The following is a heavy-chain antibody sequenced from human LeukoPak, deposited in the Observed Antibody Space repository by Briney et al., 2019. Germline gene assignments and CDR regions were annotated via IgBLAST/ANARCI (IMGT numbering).Heavy chain of an antibody. V-gene: IGHV3-23*01. Sequence: GGSLRLSCAASGFTFSSYAMSWVRQAPGKGLEWVSAISGSGGSTYYADSVKGRFTISRDNSKNTLYLQMNSLRAEDTAVHYCATPRTYSHFQFDYWGQGTLVTVSS. D-gene: IGHD1-26*01. CDR3: ATPRTYSHFQFDY. CDR1: GFTFSSYA. CDR2: ISGSGGST. J-gene: IGHJ4*02.